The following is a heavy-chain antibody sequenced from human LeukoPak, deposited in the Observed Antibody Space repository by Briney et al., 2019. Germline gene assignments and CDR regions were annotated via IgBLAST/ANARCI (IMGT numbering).Heavy chain of an antibody. CDR3: ARDDCSSTSCYGAFDI. CDR1: GFTFSSYS. J-gene: IGHJ3*02. Sequence: GGSLRLSCAASGFTFSSYSMNRVRQAPGKGLEWVSSISSSSSYIYYADSVKGRFTISRDNAKNSLYLQMNSLRAEDTAVYYCARDDCSSTSCYGAFDIWGQGTMVTVSS. V-gene: IGHV3-21*01. D-gene: IGHD2-2*01. CDR2: ISSSSSYI.